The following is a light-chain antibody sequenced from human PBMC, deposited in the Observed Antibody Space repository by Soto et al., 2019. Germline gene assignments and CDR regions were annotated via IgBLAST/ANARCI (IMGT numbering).Light chain of an antibody. CDR1: SPNIGSNY. CDR2: RND. Sequence: QSVLTQPPSASGTPGQRVTISCSGSSPNIGSNYVYWYQQLPGTAPKLLMYRNDQRPSGVPDRFSGSKSGTSASLAISGLRSEDEADYYCATWDDSLSGYVVFGGGTKLTVL. J-gene: IGLJ2*01. V-gene: IGLV1-47*01. CDR3: ATWDDSLSGYVV.